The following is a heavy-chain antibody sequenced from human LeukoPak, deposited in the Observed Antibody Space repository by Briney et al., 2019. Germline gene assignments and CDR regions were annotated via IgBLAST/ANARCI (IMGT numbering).Heavy chain of an antibody. CDR3: ATSGYYPYYFDY. Sequence: ASVKVSCKASGGTFSSYAISWVRQAPGKGLEWMGGFDPEDGETIYAQKFQGRVTMTEDTSTDTAYMELSSLRSEDTAVYYCATSGYYPYYFDYWGQGTLVTVSS. V-gene: IGHV1-24*01. CDR2: FDPEDGET. D-gene: IGHD3-22*01. J-gene: IGHJ4*02. CDR1: GGTFSSYA.